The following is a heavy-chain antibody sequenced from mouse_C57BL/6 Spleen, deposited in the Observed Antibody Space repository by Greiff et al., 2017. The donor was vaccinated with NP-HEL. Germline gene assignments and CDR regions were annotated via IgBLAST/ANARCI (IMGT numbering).Heavy chain of an antibody. J-gene: IGHJ1*03. CDR1: GYSITSGYY. Sequence: EVQLQQSGPGLVKPSQSLSLTCSVTGYSITSGYYWNWIRQFPGNKLEWMGYISYDGSNNYNPSLKNRISITRDTSKNQFFLKLNSVTTEDTATYYCARGPFTTVVATRYFDVWGTGTTVTVSS. CDR2: ISYDGSN. V-gene: IGHV3-6*01. D-gene: IGHD1-1*01. CDR3: ARGPFTTVVATRYFDV.